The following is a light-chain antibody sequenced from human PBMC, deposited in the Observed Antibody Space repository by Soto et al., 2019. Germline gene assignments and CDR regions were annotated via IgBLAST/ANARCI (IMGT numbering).Light chain of an antibody. Sequence: DIVMTQSPDSLTVSLGERATINCKSSQSLLEGANNKDYLAWYQQKPGQPPKLLIYWASTRESGVPDRFSGSGSGTDFTLPIRGLQAEDVAVYYCQQYYSPSYTFGQGTKVEIK. V-gene: IGKV4-1*01. CDR1: QSLLEGANNKDY. CDR2: WAS. J-gene: IGKJ2*01. CDR3: QQYYSPSYT.